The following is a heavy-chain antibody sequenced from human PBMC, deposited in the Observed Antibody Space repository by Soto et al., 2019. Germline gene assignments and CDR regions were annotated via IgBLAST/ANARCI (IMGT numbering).Heavy chain of an antibody. CDR2: ISAYNGNT. CDR1: GYTFTSYG. CDR3: ATDRFADILTCYYPDY. J-gene: IGHJ4*02. D-gene: IGHD3-9*01. V-gene: IGHV1-18*01. Sequence: ASVKVSCKASGYTFTSYGISWVRQAPGQGLEWMGWISAYNGNTNYAQKLQGRVTMTTDTSTSIAYMELRSLRSDDTAVYSCATDRFADILTCYYPDYYRQRTLVTVSS.